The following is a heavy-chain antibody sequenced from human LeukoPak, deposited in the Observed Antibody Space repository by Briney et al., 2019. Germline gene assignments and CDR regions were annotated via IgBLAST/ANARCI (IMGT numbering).Heavy chain of an antibody. CDR1: GFTFSSYG. CDR3: ARDQGNSLGVILDY. J-gene: IGHJ4*02. Sequence: GGSLRLSCAASGFTFSSYGMHWARQAPGKGLEWVAVIWYDGSNKYYADSVKGRFTISRDNSKNTLYLQMNSLRAEDTAVYYCARDQGNSLGVILDYWGQGTLVTVSS. V-gene: IGHV3-33*01. D-gene: IGHD1-7*01. CDR2: IWYDGSNK.